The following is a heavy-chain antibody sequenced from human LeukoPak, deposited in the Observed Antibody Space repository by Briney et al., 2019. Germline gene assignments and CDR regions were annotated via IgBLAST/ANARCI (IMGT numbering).Heavy chain of an antibody. CDR1: GGSISSGNYF. CDR2: IYYSGNT. Sequence: PSQTLSLTCTVSGGSISSGNYFWSWIRQPPGKGLEWIGYIYYSGNTYYSPSLKSRVTMSLDTSKNQFSLKLNSVTAADTAVYYCARDVPTVVVPAARRGSGWFDPWGQGTLVTVSS. J-gene: IGHJ5*02. V-gene: IGHV4-30-4*08. D-gene: IGHD2-2*01. CDR3: ARDVPTVVVPAARRGSGWFDP.